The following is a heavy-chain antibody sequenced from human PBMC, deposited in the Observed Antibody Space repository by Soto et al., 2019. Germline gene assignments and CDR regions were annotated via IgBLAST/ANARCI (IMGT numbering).Heavy chain of an antibody. D-gene: IGHD2-15*01. Sequence: GASVKLSCKASGYTFTGYYMHWVIQAPCQGFEWMGWINPNSGGTNYAQKFQGWVTMTRDTSISTAYMELSRLRSDDTAVYYCARDEAVYWTGGSCVDLVIWGQGRMGT. CDR2: INPNSGGT. CDR3: ARDEAVYWTGGSCVDLVI. J-gene: IGHJ3*02. CDR1: GYTFTGYY. V-gene: IGHV1-2*04.